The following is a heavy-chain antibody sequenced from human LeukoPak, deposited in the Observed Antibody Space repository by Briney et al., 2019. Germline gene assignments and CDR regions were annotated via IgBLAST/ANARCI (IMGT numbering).Heavy chain of an antibody. CDR1: GFTFSDYY. J-gene: IGHJ4*02. CDR2: ISNTGSTI. Sequence: GGSLRLSCAASGFTFSDYYMTWIRQAPGKGLEWVSYISNTGSTIYYADSVKGRFTISRGNTKNSLYLQMNSLRAEDTAVYYCARVATGWLSFDYWGQGTLVTVSS. D-gene: IGHD1-14*01. CDR3: ARVATGWLSFDY. V-gene: IGHV3-11*01.